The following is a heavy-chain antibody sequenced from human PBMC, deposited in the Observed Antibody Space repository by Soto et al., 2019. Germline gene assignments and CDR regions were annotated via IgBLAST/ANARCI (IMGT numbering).Heavy chain of an antibody. Sequence: SQTLSLTCAISGDSVSSNSAAWNWIRQSPSRGLEWLGRTYYRSKWYNDYAVSVKSRITINPDTSKNQFSLQLNSVTPEDTAVYYCARVGQSSSSRDYGMDVWGQGATVTVSS. V-gene: IGHV6-1*01. CDR3: ARVGQSSSSRDYGMDV. CDR1: GDSVSSNSAA. D-gene: IGHD6-6*01. J-gene: IGHJ6*02. CDR2: TYYRSKWYN.